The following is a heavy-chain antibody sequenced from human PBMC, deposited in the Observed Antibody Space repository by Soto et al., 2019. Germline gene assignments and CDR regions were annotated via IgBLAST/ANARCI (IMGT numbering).Heavy chain of an antibody. J-gene: IGHJ3*01. CDR3: AKDRGIIVKAGDAFDV. CDR1: GFTLSMSA. CDR2: ISDSGDRT. D-gene: IGHD3-16*02. Sequence: GGSLRLSCASSGFTLSMSAVNWVRQAPGKGLEWVSYISDSGDRTYYADSVKGRFTISRDRSKNTVSLQMDSLRAEDTAVYYCAKDRGIIVKAGDAFDVWGQGTKVTVS. V-gene: IGHV3-23*01.